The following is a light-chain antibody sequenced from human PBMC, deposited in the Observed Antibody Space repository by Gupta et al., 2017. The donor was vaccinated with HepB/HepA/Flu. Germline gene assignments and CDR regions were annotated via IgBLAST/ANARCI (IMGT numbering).Light chain of an antibody. V-gene: IGKV1-33*01. CDR1: QDISNY. CDR2: DAS. Sequence: DIQMTQSPSSLSASVGDRVTITCQASQDISNYLNWYQQKPGKAPKLLIYDASNVETGVPSRFSGSGSGTDFNFTISSLQPEDFATYYCQQDDNLPLTFGGGTKVEIK. J-gene: IGKJ4*01. CDR3: QQDDNLPLT.